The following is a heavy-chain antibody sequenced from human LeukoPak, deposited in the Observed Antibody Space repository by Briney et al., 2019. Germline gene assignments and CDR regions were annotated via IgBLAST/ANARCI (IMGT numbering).Heavy chain of an antibody. J-gene: IGHJ6*03. D-gene: IGHD2-2*01. CDR1: GDSISNFY. Sequence: SETLSLTCTVSGDSISNFYWSWIRQPAGKGLEWIGRIYTSGSTNYNPSLKSRVTISVDTSKNQFSLKVSSVTAADTAVYYCARGDCSSTICYSPMDVWGKGTTVTVSS. CDR2: IYTSGST. V-gene: IGHV4-4*07. CDR3: ARGDCSSTICYSPMDV.